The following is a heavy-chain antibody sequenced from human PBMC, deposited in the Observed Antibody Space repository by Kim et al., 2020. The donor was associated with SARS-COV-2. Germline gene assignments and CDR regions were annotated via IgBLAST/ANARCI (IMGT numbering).Heavy chain of an antibody. CDR1: GFSFSINA. Sequence: GGSLRLSCVASGFSFSINAMTWVRQAPGKGLEWVSATGLTGRSTYYADSVKGRFTISRDNSENTLYLQMNSLRAEDTAVYYCAKHIKGYYYYAMDVWVQGTTVTVS. V-gene: IGHV3-23*01. D-gene: IGHD2-21*01. CDR2: TGLTGRST. CDR3: AKHIKGYYYYAMDV. J-gene: IGHJ6*02.